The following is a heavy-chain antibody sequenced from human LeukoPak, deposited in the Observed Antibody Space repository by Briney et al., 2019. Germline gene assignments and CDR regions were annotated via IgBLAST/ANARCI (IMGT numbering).Heavy chain of an antibody. D-gene: IGHD5-18*01. CDR3: ARGRIQLWFLDY. CDR1: SGSISNYY. CDR2: INHSGST. Sequence: SETLSLTCSVSSGSISNYYWSWIRQPAGKGLEWIGEINHSGSTNYNPSLKSRVTISVDTSKNQFSLKLSSVTAADTAVYYCARGRIQLWFLDYWGQGTLVTVSS. J-gene: IGHJ4*02. V-gene: IGHV4-34*01.